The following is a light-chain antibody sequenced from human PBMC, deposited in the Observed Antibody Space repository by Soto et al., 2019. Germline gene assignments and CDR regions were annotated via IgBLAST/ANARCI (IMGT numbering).Light chain of an antibody. J-gene: IGKJ4*01. Sequence: EIVMTQSPATLSVSPGERVTLSCRASQSVGRNLAWYQQKPGQAPRLLIYGASTRATGIPARFSCSGSGTEFTLTISSLQSEDFAIYSCQQYNHWPPLTFGGGTKVEIK. CDR1: QSVGRN. CDR2: GAS. V-gene: IGKV3-15*01. CDR3: QQYNHWPPLT.